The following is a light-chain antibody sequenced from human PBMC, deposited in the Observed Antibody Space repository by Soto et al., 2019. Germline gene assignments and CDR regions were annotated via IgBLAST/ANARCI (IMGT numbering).Light chain of an antibody. CDR2: ANI. CDR3: QSYDRSLSGYV. CDR1: GSNIGAGYD. J-gene: IGLJ1*01. V-gene: IGLV1-40*01. Sequence: QSVLTQPPSVSGAPGQRVTISCTGSGSNIGAGYDVHWYQQLPGTAPKLLIFANINRPSGVPDRFSGSKSGTSASLAITVLRAEDEADYYCQSYDRSLSGYVFGTGTKLTVL.